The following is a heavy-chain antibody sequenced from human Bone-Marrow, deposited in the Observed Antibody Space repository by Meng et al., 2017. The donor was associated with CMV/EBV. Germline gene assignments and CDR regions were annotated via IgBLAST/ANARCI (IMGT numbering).Heavy chain of an antibody. Sequence: ETLSLTCAASGFTFSSYGMHWVRQAPGKGLEWVSRHYNDVSSISYADSVKGRLTISRDNAKKTLYLQMNSLRADDKAVYYCARGLSYMAFDMWGQGTMVTVSS. CDR3: ARGLSYMAFDM. CDR2: HYNDVSSI. CDR1: GFTFSSYG. D-gene: IGHD1-14*01. V-gene: IGHV3-74*01. J-gene: IGHJ3*02.